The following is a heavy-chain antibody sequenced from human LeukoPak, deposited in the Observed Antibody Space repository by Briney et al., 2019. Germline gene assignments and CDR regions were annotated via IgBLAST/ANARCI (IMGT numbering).Heavy chain of an antibody. Sequence: SETLSLTCTVSGGSVISGNYFWSWIRQSPGKGLEWIGYIYFRGNTKYSPALESRVTISEDPSKNQFSLRLTSLTAADTAVYYCARVDWWFDIMTGWPAITNNGMDVWGQGTTVIVSS. CDR2: IYFRGNT. J-gene: IGHJ6*02. CDR1: GGSVISGNYF. CDR3: ARVDWWFDIMTGWPAITNNGMDV. V-gene: IGHV4-61*01. D-gene: IGHD3-9*01.